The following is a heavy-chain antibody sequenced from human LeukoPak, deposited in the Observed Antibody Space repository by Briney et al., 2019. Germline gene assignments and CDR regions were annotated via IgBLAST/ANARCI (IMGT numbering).Heavy chain of an antibody. V-gene: IGHV3-33*06. J-gene: IGHJ4*02. CDR2: IWYDGSNK. CDR3: AKSSSSWSPLNYFDY. Sequence: PGRSLRLSCAASGFTFSSYGMHWVRQAPGKGLEWVAVIWYDGSNKYYADSVKGRFTISRDNSKNTLYLQMNSLRAEDTAVYYCAKSSSSWSPLNYFDYWGQGTLVTVSS. CDR1: GFTFSSYG. D-gene: IGHD6-13*01.